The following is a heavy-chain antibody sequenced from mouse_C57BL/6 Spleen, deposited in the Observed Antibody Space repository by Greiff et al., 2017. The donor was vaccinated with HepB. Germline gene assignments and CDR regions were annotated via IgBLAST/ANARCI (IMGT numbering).Heavy chain of an antibody. D-gene: IGHD4-1*01. CDR1: GYTFTDYY. J-gene: IGHJ4*01. V-gene: IGHV1-76*01. CDR3: ARSGTGAMDY. Sequence: QVTLKESGAELVRPGASVKLSCKASGYTFTDYYINWVKQRPGQGLEWIARIYPGSGNTYYNEKFKGKATLTAEKSSSTAYMQLSSLTSEDSAVYFCARSGTGAMDYWGQGTSVTVSS. CDR2: IYPGSGNT.